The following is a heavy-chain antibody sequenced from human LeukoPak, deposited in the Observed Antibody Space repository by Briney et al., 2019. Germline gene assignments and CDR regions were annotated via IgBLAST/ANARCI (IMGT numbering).Heavy chain of an antibody. J-gene: IGHJ6*02. CDR1: GGSFSGYY. D-gene: IGHD6-19*01. Sequence: SETLSLTCAVYGGSFSGYYWSWIRQPPGKGLEWIGEINHSGSTNYNPSLKSRVTISVDTSKNQFSLKLSSVTAADTAVYYCAGGAYIAVAGINEEVLEYYYYYGMDVWGQGTTVTVSS. CDR3: AGGAYIAVAGINEEVLEYYYYYGMDV. V-gene: IGHV4-34*01. CDR2: INHSGST.